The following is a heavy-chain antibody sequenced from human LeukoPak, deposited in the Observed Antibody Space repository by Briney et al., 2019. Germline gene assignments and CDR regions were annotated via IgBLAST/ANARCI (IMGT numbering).Heavy chain of an antibody. CDR1: GGSISSGSYY. CDR3: ARRGITMVRGVIITTNKPWIDY. V-gene: IGHV4-61*01. Sequence: PSQTLSLTCTVSGGSISSGSYYWSWIRQPPGKGLEWIGYIYYSGSTNYNPSLKSRVTISVDTSKNQFSLKLSSVTAADTAVYYCARRGITMVRGVIITTNKPWIDYWGQGTLVTVSS. J-gene: IGHJ4*02. CDR2: IYYSGST. D-gene: IGHD3-10*01.